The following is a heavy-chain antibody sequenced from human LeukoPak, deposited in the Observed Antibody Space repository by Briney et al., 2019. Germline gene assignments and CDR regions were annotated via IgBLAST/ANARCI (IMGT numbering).Heavy chain of an antibody. Sequence: SETLSLTCAVYGGSFSGYYWSWIRQPPGKGLGWIGEINHSGSTNYNPSLKSRVTISVDTSKNQFSLKLSSVTAADTAVYYCARGLRLPWLTRYYFDYWGQGTLVTVSS. CDR1: GGSFSGYY. V-gene: IGHV4-34*01. J-gene: IGHJ4*02. D-gene: IGHD5-24*01. CDR3: ARGLRLPWLTRYYFDY. CDR2: INHSGST.